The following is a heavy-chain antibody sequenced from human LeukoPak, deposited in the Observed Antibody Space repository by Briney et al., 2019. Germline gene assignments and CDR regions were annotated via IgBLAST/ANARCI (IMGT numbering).Heavy chain of an antibody. CDR2: ISYNSGII. D-gene: IGHD3-10*01. CDR1: GFTFRDHT. Sequence: GGSLRLSCAASGFTFRDHTMHWVRRPPGKGLEWVSTISYNSGIIAYTDSVRGRFTISRDNARNSLYLQMDSLRVADTAFYYCAKDWGYGSGTYYNSWGQGTLVTVSS. J-gene: IGHJ5*02. V-gene: IGHV3-9*01. CDR3: AKDWGYGSGTYYNS.